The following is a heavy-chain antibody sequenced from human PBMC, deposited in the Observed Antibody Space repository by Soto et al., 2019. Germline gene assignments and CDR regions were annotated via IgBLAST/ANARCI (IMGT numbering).Heavy chain of an antibody. CDR2: MNPNSGDT. V-gene: IGHV1-8*01. J-gene: IGHJ5*02. CDR1: GYTFTSYG. D-gene: IGHD3-10*01. Sequence: ASVKVSCKASGYTFTSYGINWVRQAPGQGLEWMGWMNPNSGDTGYAQKFQGRVTMTRDTSITTAYLELSSLRSEDTAIYYCARMDYYGDRTLNWFDPWGQGTLVPVSS. CDR3: ARMDYYGDRTLNWFDP.